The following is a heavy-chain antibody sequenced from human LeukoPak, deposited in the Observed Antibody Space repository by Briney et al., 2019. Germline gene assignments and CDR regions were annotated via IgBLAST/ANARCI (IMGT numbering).Heavy chain of an antibody. CDR1: GYTFTGYY. CDR2: INPNSGGT. CDR3: ARAVAAIVNWFDP. J-gene: IGHJ5*02. D-gene: IGHD6-13*01. V-gene: IGHV1-2*02. Sequence: GASVKVSCKASGYTFTGYYLHWVRQAPGQGLEWMAWINPNSGGTSYAQKFRGRVTMTSDTSISTAYMELSRLRSDDTAVYYCARAVAAIVNWFDPWGQGTLVTVSS.